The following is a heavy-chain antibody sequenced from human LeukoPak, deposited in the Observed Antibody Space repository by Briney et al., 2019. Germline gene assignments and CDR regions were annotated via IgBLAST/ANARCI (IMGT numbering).Heavy chain of an antibody. J-gene: IGHJ6*03. CDR2: ISYDGSNK. CDR3: ARGFRNPYYYYYMDV. Sequence: PGGSLRLSCAASGFTFSSYAMHWVRQAPGKGLEWVAVISYDGSNKYYADSVKGRFTISRDNSKNTLYLQMNSLRAEDTAVYYCARGFRNPYYYYYMDVWGKGTTVTVSS. D-gene: IGHD1-14*01. CDR1: GFTFSSYA. V-gene: IGHV3-30*04.